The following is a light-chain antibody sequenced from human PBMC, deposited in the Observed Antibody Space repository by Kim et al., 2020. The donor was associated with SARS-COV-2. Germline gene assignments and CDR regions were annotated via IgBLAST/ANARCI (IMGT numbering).Light chain of an antibody. CDR1: SNNVGRQG. J-gene: IGLJ3*02. Sequence: QPATFTCTGNSNNVGRQGAAWLQQVHRHPPTLLSFRNNTRPSGIPERFSSSRSGGTASLTITGLQAEDEADYYCSAWDIGRRSWVFGGGTQLTVL. CDR3: SAWDIGRRSWV. V-gene: IGLV10-54*04. CDR2: RNN.